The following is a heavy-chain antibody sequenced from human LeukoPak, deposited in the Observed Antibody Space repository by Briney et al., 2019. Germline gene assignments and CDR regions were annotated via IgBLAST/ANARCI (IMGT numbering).Heavy chain of an antibody. CDR1: GGSISSGDYF. V-gene: IGHV4-30-4*01. J-gene: IGHJ4*02. Sequence: PSETLSLTCTVSGGSISSGDYFWTWIRQPPGKGLEWIGHIYYSGSTYYNPSLESRLTISVDTSRNQFSLNLISVTAADTAVYYCARLPSLTGYSGVLIHQGGQGTLVTVSS. CDR3: ARLPSLTGYSGVLIHQ. CDR2: IYYSGST. D-gene: IGHD3-9*01.